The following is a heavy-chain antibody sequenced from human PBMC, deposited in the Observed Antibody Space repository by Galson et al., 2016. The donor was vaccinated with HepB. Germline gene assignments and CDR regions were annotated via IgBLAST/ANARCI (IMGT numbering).Heavy chain of an antibody. D-gene: IGHD6-19*01. Sequence: SLRLSCAASGFTFSSCAMSWVRQAPGKGLEWVSGISRSGDSTYYAECMRGRFTISRDNSKNMLYLQMNSLRADDTAVYYCAKKSLVAGTATYVFDNWGQGTLVSVSS. CDR2: ISRSGDST. CDR3: AKKSLVAGTATYVFDN. V-gene: IGHV3-23*01. CDR1: GFTFSSCA. J-gene: IGHJ4*02.